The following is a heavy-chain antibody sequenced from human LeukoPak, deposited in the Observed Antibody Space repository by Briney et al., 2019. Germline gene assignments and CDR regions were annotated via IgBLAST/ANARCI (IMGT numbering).Heavy chain of an antibody. Sequence: SGGSLRLSCAASGFTFSAYAMSWVRQAPGKGLEWVSAIGGSGTNTYYADSVKGRFNISRDNSKNTLYLQMNSLRAEDTAVYYCAKVVYDFWSGYSNSFDYWGQGTLVTVSS. J-gene: IGHJ4*02. CDR1: GFTFSAYA. CDR3: AKVVYDFWSGYSNSFDY. CDR2: IGGSGTNT. V-gene: IGHV3-23*01. D-gene: IGHD3-3*01.